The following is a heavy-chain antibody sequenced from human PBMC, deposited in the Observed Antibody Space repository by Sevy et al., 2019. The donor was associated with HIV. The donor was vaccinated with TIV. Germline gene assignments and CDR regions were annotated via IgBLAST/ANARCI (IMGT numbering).Heavy chain of an antibody. Sequence: ASVKVSCKVSGYSLSNLAMHWVRQAPGKGLEWMGTFDPEDGETIYAQNFQGRVTLTEDTSTDTAYMELSSLRSEDTAVFYCAVTKDYYDSSGNPFDYWGQGTLVTVSS. CDR2: FDPEDGET. CDR3: AVTKDYYDSSGNPFDY. D-gene: IGHD3-22*01. CDR1: GYSLSNLA. J-gene: IGHJ4*02. V-gene: IGHV1-24*01.